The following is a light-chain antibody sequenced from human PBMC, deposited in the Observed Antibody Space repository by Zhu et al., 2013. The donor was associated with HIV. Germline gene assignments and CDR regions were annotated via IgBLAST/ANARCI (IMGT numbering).Light chain of an antibody. CDR3: SSSSATSSSAGNVLI. V-gene: IGLV2-8*01. CDR2: EVT. Sequence: QSALTQPPSASGSPGQSVTISCTGTDNDIGMYNFVSWYQQFPGRAPKLIIYEVTRRPSGVPDRFSGSKSDNTAYLTVSALQAEDEGHYFCSSSSATSSSAGNVLIFGGGTILTVL. CDR1: DNDIGMYNF. J-gene: IGLJ2*01.